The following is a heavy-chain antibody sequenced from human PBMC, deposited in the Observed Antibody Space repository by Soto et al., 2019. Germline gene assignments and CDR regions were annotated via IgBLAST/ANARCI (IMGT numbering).Heavy chain of an antibody. CDR1: GGSISSYY. J-gene: IGHJ4*02. CDR2: IYYSGST. CDR3: ARGGAIPSPGWELPRSEPTYFDS. V-gene: IGHV4-59*01. Sequence: QVQLQESGPGLVKPSETLSLTCTVSGGSISSYYWSWIRQPPGKGLEWIGYIYYSGSTNYNPSLRRRVTISVDTSQTQFSLTLSSVTAADTPVYYCARGGAIPSPGWELPRSEPTYFDSWGQGTMVTVSS. D-gene: IGHD1-26*01.